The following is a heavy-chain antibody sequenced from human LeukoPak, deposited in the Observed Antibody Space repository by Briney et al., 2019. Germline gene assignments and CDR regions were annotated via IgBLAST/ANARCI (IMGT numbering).Heavy chain of an antibody. CDR1: GGSISSYY. CDR2: IYSSGST. J-gene: IGHJ2*01. Sequence: PSQTLSLTCTVSGGSISSYYWNWVRQPPGKGLEWIGYIYSSGSTNYNHSLKSPVTISLDTSKNQFSLKLSSVTAADTAVYYCARGEKSYYYGSGSYSYWYFDLWGRGTLVTVSS. CDR3: ARGEKSYYYGSGSYSYWYFDL. D-gene: IGHD3-10*01. V-gene: IGHV4-59*01.